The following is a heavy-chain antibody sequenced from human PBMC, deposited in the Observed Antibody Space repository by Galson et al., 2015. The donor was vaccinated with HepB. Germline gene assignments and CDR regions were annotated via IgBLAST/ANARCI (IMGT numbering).Heavy chain of an antibody. V-gene: IGHV3-7*03. Sequence: SLRLSCAASGFTFSNYWMCWVRQAPGKGLEWVANIKQDGSEKYYVDSVKGRFTVSRDNSKNSLYLQMNSLRADDTAVYYCARDISTGPWAEYFHRWGQGTLVTVSS. CDR1: GFTFSNYW. CDR3: ARDISTGPWAEYFHR. D-gene: IGHD3-3*02. CDR2: IKQDGSEK. J-gene: IGHJ1*01.